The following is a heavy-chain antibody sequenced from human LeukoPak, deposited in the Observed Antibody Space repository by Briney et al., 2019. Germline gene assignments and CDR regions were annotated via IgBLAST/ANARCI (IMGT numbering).Heavy chain of an antibody. CDR2: IYHTGST. J-gene: IGHJ6*03. CDR1: GGSIISNYW. V-gene: IGHV4-4*02. D-gene: IGHD4-17*01. CDR3: ARAFSGDYYYYYYYMDV. Sequence: SETLSLTCTVSGGSIISNYWWTWVRQPPGKGLEWIGKIYHTGSTNYNPSLKSRVTISVDKSKNQFSLSLSSVTAADTAVYYCARAFSGDYYYYYYYMDVWGKGTTVTISS.